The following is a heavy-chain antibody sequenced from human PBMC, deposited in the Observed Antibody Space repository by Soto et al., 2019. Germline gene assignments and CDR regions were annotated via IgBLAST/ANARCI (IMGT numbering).Heavy chain of an antibody. CDR3: ARVVSGRDYGDSIDC. Sequence: PGGSLRLSCVASGFTFSRYWLTWVRQAPGKGLEWLANIKEEGSEIYYVDSVKGRFTTSRDNAKNSLYLQMNSLRAEDTAVYYCARVVSGRDYGDSIDCWGRGTLVTVSS. J-gene: IGHJ4*02. CDR1: GFTFSRYW. CDR2: IKEEGSEI. V-gene: IGHV3-7*03. D-gene: IGHD4-17*01.